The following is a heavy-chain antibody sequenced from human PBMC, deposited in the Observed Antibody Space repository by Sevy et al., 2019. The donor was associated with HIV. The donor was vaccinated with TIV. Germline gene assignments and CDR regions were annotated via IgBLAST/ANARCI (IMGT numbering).Heavy chain of an antibody. CDR3: AKNLRRGGNCYYGMDV. V-gene: IGHV3-30*02. CDR2: IRYDGSNK. CDR1: GFTFSSYG. Sequence: GGSLRLSCAASGFTFSSYGMHWVRQAPGKGLEWVAFIRYDGSNKYYADSVKGRFTISRDNSKNTLYLQMNSLRAEDTAVYYCAKNLRRGGNCYYGMDVWGQGTTVTVS. D-gene: IGHD3-10*01. J-gene: IGHJ6*02.